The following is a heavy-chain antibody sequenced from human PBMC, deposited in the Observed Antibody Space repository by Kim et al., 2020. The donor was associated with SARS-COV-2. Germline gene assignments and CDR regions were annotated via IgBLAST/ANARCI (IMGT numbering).Heavy chain of an antibody. Sequence: RVTISVDTSKNQFSLKLSSVTAADTAVYYCARDQHYGDFKYYYYYYGMDVWGQGTTVTVSS. CDR3: ARDQHYGDFKYYYYYYGMDV. J-gene: IGHJ6*02. D-gene: IGHD4-17*01. V-gene: IGHV4-39*07.